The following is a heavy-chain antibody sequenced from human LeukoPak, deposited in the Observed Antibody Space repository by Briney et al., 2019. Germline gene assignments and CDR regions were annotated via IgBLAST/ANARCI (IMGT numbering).Heavy chain of an antibody. Sequence: ASVKVSCKASGGTFSSYAISWVRQAPGQGLEWMGWISAYNGNTNYAQKLQGRVTMTTDTSTSTAYMELRSLRSDDTAVYYCARDVGPYIVVVPAARFDPWGQGTLVTVSS. D-gene: IGHD2-2*01. J-gene: IGHJ5*02. CDR2: ISAYNGNT. V-gene: IGHV1-18*01. CDR3: ARDVGPYIVVVPAARFDP. CDR1: GGTFSSYA.